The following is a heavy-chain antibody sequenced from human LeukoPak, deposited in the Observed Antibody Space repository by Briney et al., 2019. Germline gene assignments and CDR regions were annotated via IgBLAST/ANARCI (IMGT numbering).Heavy chain of an antibody. CDR3: ARDQFVGFGEQAFDI. V-gene: IGHV1-18*01. D-gene: IGHD3-10*01. CDR2: ISAYNGNT. Sequence: GASVTVSCKASGYTFTSYGISWVRQAPGQGLEWMGWISAYNGNTNYAQKLQGRVTMTTDTSTSTAYMELGSLRSDDPAVYYCARDQFVGFGEQAFDIWGQGTMVTVSS. CDR1: GYTFTSYG. J-gene: IGHJ3*02.